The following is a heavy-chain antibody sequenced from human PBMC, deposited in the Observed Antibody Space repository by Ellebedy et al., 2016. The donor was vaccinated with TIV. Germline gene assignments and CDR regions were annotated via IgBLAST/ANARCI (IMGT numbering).Heavy chain of an antibody. D-gene: IGHD6-13*01. J-gene: IGHJ4*02. CDR2: IKEDGSEK. Sequence: PGGSLRLSCAASGFTFSRDWMNWVRQAPGRGLEFVANIKEDGSEKYYVDSVKGRFTISRDNAKHSLYLQMNSLRAEDTAVYYCARVPWTAVADWGQGTLVTVSS. CDR3: ARVPWTAVAD. V-gene: IGHV3-7*01. CDR1: GFTFSRDW.